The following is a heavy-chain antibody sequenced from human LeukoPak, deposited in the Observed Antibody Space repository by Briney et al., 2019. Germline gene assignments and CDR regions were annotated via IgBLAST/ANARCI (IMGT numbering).Heavy chain of an antibody. V-gene: IGHV1-2*02. CDR3: ARTGGDHGWFDP. J-gene: IGHJ5*02. CDR1: GYTFTGYY. Sequence: ASVKVSCKASGYTFTGYYMHWVRQAPGQGLEWMGWINPNSGGTNYAQKFQGRVTMTWDTSTSTVYMELSSLRSEDTAVYYCARTGGDHGWFDPWGQGTLVTVSS. D-gene: IGHD3-16*01. CDR2: INPNSGGT.